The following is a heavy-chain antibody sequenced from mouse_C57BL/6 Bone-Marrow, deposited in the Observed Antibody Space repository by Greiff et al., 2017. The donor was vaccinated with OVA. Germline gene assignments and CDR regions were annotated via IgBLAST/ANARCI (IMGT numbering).Heavy chain of an antibody. D-gene: IGHD1-1*01. V-gene: IGHV1-55*01. Sequence: QVQLQQPGAELVKPGASVKMSCKASGYTFTSYWITWVKQRPGQGLEWIGDIYPGSGSTNYNEKFKSKATLTVDTSSSTAYMQLSSLTSEDSAVYYCAREEDLIYYYLYWYVDVWGTGTTVTVSS. CDR3: AREEDLIYYYLYWYVDV. J-gene: IGHJ1*03. CDR2: IYPGSGST. CDR1: GYTFTSYW.